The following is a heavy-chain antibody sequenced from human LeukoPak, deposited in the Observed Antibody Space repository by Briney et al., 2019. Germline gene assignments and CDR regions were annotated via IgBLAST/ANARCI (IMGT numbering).Heavy chain of an antibody. CDR3: ARDYYGSYEY. D-gene: IGHD3-10*01. V-gene: IGHV1-2*02. Sequence: GASVKVSCRASGYTFTDYRIDWVRQAPGQGLEWMGWSDPNSGGTYYAQSFQDRVTMTWDTSINTAYMDLSGLKSDDTAVYYCARDYYGSYEYWGQGTLVTVSS. CDR1: GYTFTDYR. J-gene: IGHJ4*02. CDR2: SDPNSGGT.